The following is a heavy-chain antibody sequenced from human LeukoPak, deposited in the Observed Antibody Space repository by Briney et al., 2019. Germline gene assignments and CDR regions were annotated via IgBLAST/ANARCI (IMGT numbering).Heavy chain of an antibody. J-gene: IGHJ4*02. V-gene: IGHV4-39*01. CDR2: IYYSGST. D-gene: IGHD4-17*01. Sequence: SETLSLTCTVSGGSISSSSYYWGWIRQPPGKGLEWIGSIYYSGSTYYNPSLKSRVIISVDTSKNQFSLTLSSVTAADTAVYYCARRRDSGDYFYVDYWGQGTLVTVSS. CDR3: ARRRDSGDYFYVDY. CDR1: GGSISSSSYY.